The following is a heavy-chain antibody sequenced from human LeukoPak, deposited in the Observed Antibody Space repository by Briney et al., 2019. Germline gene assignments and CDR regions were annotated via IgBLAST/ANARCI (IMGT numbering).Heavy chain of an antibody. CDR2: IYYSGST. D-gene: IGHD6-13*01. J-gene: IGHJ4*02. V-gene: IGHV4-59*01. CDR1: GGSISSYY. Sequence: PSETLSLTCTVPGGSISSYYWSWIRQPPGKGLEWIGYIYYSGSTNYNPSLKSRVTISVDTSKNQFSLKLSSVTAADTAVYYCARVRIAAAGIDYWGQGTLVTVSS. CDR3: ARVRIAAAGIDY.